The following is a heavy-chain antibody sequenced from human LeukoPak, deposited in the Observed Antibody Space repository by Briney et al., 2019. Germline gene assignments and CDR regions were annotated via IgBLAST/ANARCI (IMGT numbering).Heavy chain of an antibody. CDR1: GFSFSSYG. V-gene: IGHV3-23*01. CDR2: VGSGGGGRT. CDR3: VQSTAWYRSSWYLMY. D-gene: IGHD6-13*01. Sequence: GGSLRLSCAASGFSFSSYGMHWVRQAPGKGLEWVSGVGSGGGGRTYYADSVKGRFSISRDNSRDTLNLQMNSLRVEDTAIYYCVQSTAWYRSSWYLMYWGQGILVTVSS. J-gene: IGHJ4*02.